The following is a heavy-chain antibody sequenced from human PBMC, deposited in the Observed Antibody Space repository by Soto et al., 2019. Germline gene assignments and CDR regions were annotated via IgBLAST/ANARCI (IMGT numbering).Heavy chain of an antibody. J-gene: IGHJ6*02. Sequence: ASVKVSCKASGYTFTGHYMHWVRQAPGQGLEWMGWINPNSGDTNYAEKFQGRVAMTRDTSISTAYMELNSLRSDDTAVYYCARDQARSPYYYDMDVWGQGTTVTVSS. CDR3: ARDQARSPYYYDMDV. CDR2: INPNSGDT. CDR1: GYTFTGHY. V-gene: IGHV1-2*02.